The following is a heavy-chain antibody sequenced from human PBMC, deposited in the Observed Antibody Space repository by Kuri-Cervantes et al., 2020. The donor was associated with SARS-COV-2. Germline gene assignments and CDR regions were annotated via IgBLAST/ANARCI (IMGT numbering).Heavy chain of an antibody. CDR2: IKQDGSEK. J-gene: IGHJ4*02. CDR3: ARWVSGSFDY. V-gene: IGHV3-7*01. CDR1: GFTFSSYS. Sequence: GESLKISCAASGFTFSSYSMNWVRQAPGKGLEWVAYIKQDGSEKYYVDSVKGRFTISRDNAKNSLYLQMNSLRAEDTAVYYCARWVSGSFDYWGQGTLVTVSS. D-gene: IGHD6-19*01.